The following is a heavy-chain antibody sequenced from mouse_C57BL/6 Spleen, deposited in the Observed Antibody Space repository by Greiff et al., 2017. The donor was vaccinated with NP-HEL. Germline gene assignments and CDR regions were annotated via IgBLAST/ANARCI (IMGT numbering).Heavy chain of an antibody. Sequence: VQLQQSGPVLVKPGASVKMSCKASGYTFTDYYMNWVKQSHGKSLEWIGVINPYNGGTSYNQKFKGKATLTVDKSSSTAYMELNSLTSEDSAVYYCARRESSSYAMDYWGQGTSVTVSS. D-gene: IGHD1-1*01. CDR1: GYTFTDYY. CDR3: ARRESSSYAMDY. CDR2: INPYNGGT. J-gene: IGHJ4*01. V-gene: IGHV1-19*01.